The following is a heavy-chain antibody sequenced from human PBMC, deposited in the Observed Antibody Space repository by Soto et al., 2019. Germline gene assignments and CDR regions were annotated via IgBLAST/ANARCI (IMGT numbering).Heavy chain of an antibody. CDR1: GFTFSSYS. D-gene: IGHD6-19*01. V-gene: IGHV3-21*01. CDR2: ISSSSSYI. Sequence: EVQLVESGGGLVKPGGSLRLSCAASGFTFSSYSMNWVRQAPGKGPEWVSSISSSSSYIYYADSVKGRFTISRDNAKNSLYLQMNSLRAEDTAVYYCARVSVAGTFFFDYWGQGALVTVSS. CDR3: ARVSVAGTFFFDY. J-gene: IGHJ4*02.